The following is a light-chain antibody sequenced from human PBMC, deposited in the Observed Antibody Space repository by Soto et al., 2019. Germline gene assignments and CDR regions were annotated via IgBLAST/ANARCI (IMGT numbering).Light chain of an antibody. V-gene: IGLV8-61*01. CDR2: STN. Sequence: QAVVTQEPSFSVSPGGTVTLTCGLSSDSVSTNYYPSWYQQTPGQAPRTLIYSTNTRSSGVPDRFSGSILGNKAALTIAGAQADDESDYYCVLYMGSGISVFGGGTKVTVL. CDR1: SDSVSTNYY. CDR3: VLYMGSGISV. J-gene: IGLJ2*01.